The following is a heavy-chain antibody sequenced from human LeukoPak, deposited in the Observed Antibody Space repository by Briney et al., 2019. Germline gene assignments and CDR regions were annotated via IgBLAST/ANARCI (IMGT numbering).Heavy chain of an antibody. CDR3: ARNRYSSSWDSHTNWFDP. CDR2: ISAYNGNT. Sequence: ASVKVSCKASGYTFTSYGISWVRQAPGQGLEWMGWISAYNGNTNYAQKLQGRDTMTTDTSTSTAYMELRSLRSDDTAVYYCARNRYSSSWDSHTNWFDPWGQGTLVTVSS. V-gene: IGHV1-18*01. D-gene: IGHD6-13*01. CDR1: GYTFTSYG. J-gene: IGHJ5*02.